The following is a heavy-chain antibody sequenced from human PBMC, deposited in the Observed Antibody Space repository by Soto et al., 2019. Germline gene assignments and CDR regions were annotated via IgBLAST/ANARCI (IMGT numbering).Heavy chain of an antibody. J-gene: IGHJ5*02. CDR3: ARGIAAAGRLNWFDP. CDR2: MHYTGFS. V-gene: IGHV4-59*02. Sequence: TLALTCSFSGDSVTSHYLTWIRQSPEKGLEWIGYMHYTGFSHYNPSLKSRLTISVDRSKNQFTLQLTSVTVADTAVYYCARGIAAAGRLNWFDPWGQGTLVTVSS. D-gene: IGHD6-13*01. CDR1: GDSVTSHY.